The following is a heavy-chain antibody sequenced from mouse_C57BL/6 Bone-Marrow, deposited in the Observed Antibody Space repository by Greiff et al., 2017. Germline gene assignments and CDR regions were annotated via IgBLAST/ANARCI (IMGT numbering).Heavy chain of an antibody. J-gene: IGHJ4*01. CDR1: GFTFSSYA. D-gene: IGHD2-3*01. CDR2: ISDGGSYT. CDR3: ARGLLPYAMDY. Sequence: EVMLVESGGGLVKPGGSLKLSCEASGFTFSSYAMSWVRQTPGKRLEWVATISDGGSYTYYPDNVKGRFTISRDNAKNNLYLQMSHLKSEDTAMYYCARGLLPYAMDYWGQGTSVTVSS. V-gene: IGHV5-4*03.